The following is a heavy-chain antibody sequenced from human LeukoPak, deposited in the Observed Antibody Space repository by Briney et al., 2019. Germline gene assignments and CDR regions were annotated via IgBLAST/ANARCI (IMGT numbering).Heavy chain of an antibody. CDR1: GGSISSYY. CDR2: IYYSGST. Sequence: PSETLSLTCTVSGGSISSYYWSWIRQPPGKGLEWIGYIYYSGSTYYNPSLKSRVTISVDTSKNQFSLKLSSVTAADTAVYYCARDVGYCSSTSCYNWFDPWGQGTLVTVSS. V-gene: IGHV4-30-4*08. D-gene: IGHD2-2*03. J-gene: IGHJ5*02. CDR3: ARDVGYCSSTSCYNWFDP.